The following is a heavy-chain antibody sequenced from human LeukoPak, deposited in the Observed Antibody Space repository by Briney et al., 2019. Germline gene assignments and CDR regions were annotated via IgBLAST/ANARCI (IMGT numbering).Heavy chain of an antibody. Sequence: GASVKVSCKASGYTFTGYYMHWVRQAPGQGLEWMGWINPNSGGTNYAQKLQGRVTMTRDTSISTAYMELSRLRSDDTAVYYCARALTDGDYVVLGDWFDPWGQGTLVTISS. CDR2: INPNSGGT. V-gene: IGHV1-2*02. CDR1: GYTFTGYY. J-gene: IGHJ5*02. CDR3: ARALTDGDYVVLGDWFDP. D-gene: IGHD4-17*01.